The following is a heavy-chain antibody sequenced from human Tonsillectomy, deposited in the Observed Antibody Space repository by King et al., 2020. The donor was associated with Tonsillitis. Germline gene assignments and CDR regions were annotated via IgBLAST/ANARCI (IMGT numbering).Heavy chain of an antibody. CDR3: ATSGINMVRGVPYYMDV. J-gene: IGHJ6*03. V-gene: IGHV4-61*02. D-gene: IGHD3-10*01. Sequence: QLPESGPGLVKPSQTLSLTCTVSGVSISSGTYYWTWIRQPAGKGLEWIGRIYTTGSSNYNPSLKSRVTISVDTSKNQFSLNLSSVTAADTAVYYCATSGINMVRGVPYYMDVWGKGTTVTVSS. CDR1: GVSISSGTYY. CDR2: IYTTGSS.